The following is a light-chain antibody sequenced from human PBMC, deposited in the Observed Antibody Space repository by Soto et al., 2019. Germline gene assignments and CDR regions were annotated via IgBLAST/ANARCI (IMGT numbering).Light chain of an antibody. CDR2: SNN. CDR1: SSNIGSNS. J-gene: IGLJ2*01. Sequence: QSVLTQPPSASGTPGQRVTISCSGSSSNIGSNSVNWYQQLPGTAPKLLIFSNNQRPSGVPDRFSGSRSGTSASLAISGLQSEDEAYYYCAAWDDSLNGVVFGGGTKVTVL. CDR3: AAWDDSLNGVV. V-gene: IGLV1-44*01.